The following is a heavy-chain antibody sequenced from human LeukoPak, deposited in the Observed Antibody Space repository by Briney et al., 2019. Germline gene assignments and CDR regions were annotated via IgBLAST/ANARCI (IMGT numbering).Heavy chain of an antibody. CDR3: ARDRGYSSIPEADAFDI. CDR1: GYTFTGYY. CDR2: INPNSGNT. D-gene: IGHD6-13*01. Sequence: GASVKVSCKASGYTFTGYYMHWVRQAPGQGLEWMGWINPNSGNTNYAQKLQGRVTMTTDTSTSTAYMELRSLRSDDTAVYYCARDRGYSSIPEADAFDIWGQGTMVTVSS. V-gene: IGHV1-18*04. J-gene: IGHJ3*02.